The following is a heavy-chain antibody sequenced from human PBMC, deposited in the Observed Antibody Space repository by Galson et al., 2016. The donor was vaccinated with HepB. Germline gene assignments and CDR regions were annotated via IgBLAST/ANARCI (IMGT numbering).Heavy chain of an antibody. V-gene: IGHV3-30-3*01. J-gene: IGHJ4*02. D-gene: IGHD3-3*01. Sequence: SLRLSCAASGFTFTSYTMNWVRQAPGKGLEWVAVISYDGSKKYYADSVKGRFTISRDNSKNMLYLQMNSLRAEDTAVYYCARYPNLEWLSTFHYWGQGTLVTVSS. CDR1: GFTFTSYT. CDR3: ARYPNLEWLSTFHY. CDR2: ISYDGSKK.